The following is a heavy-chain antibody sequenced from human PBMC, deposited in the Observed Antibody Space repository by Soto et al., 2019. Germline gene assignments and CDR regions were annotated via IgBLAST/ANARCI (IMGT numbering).Heavy chain of an antibody. CDR2: IWYDGSNK. CDR1: GFTFSSYG. D-gene: IGHD3-22*01. CDR3: ARDGYPYDSSGYLDY. Sequence: QVQLVESGGGVVQPGRSLRLSCAASGFTFSSYGMHWVRQAPGKGLEWVAVIWYDGSNKYYADSVKGRFTISRDNSKNTLYLQMNSLRAEDTAVYYCARDGYPYDSSGYLDYWGQGTLVTVSS. V-gene: IGHV3-33*01. J-gene: IGHJ4*02.